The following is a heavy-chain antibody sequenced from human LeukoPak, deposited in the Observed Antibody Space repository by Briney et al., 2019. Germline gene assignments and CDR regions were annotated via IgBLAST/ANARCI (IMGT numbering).Heavy chain of an antibody. CDR2: IYPSDSDT. V-gene: IGHV5-51*01. CDR1: GYRFTSYW. CDR3: ARRQGYSSSSGAVYWIDP. D-gene: IGHD6-6*01. Sequence: GESLKISCKGSGYRFTSYWIGWVRQMPGKGLEWMGIIYPSDSDTRYSPSFQGQVSISADKSISAAYLQWSSLKASDTAMYYCARRQGYSSSSGAVYWIDPWGQGTLVTVSS. J-gene: IGHJ5*02.